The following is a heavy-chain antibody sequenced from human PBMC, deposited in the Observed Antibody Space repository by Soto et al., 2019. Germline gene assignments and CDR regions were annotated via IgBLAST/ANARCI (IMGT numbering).Heavy chain of an antibody. D-gene: IGHD1-26*01. V-gene: IGHV3-15*01. CDR2: VRSKATGGTI. Sequence: EVQLVESGGGLVKPGGSLRLSCAASGFSFSDAWMSWVRQAPGKGLEWVGRVRSKATGGTIDYASPVKGRFTISRDDSSDTLYLQMNSLKTEDTAVYYCTTDLRWELVPLDYWGQGTLVTVSS. J-gene: IGHJ4*02. CDR1: GFSFSDAW. CDR3: TTDLRWELVPLDY.